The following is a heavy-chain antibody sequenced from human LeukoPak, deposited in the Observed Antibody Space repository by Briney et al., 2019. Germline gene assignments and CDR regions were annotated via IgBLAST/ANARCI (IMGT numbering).Heavy chain of an antibody. CDR3: ARDRRELLRFDFSAFDI. J-gene: IGHJ3*02. CDR1: GFTFSSYW. CDR2: INSDGNST. D-gene: IGHD3-10*01. V-gene: IGHV3-74*01. Sequence: GGSLRLSCAASGFTFSSYWMHWVRQAPGKGLVWVSRINSDGNSTSYADSVKGRFTISRDNAKNTLYLQMNSLRAEDTAVYYCARDRRELLRFDFSAFDIWGQGTMVTVSS.